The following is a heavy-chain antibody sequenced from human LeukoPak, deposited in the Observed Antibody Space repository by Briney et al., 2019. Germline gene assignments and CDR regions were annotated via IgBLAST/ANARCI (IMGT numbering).Heavy chain of an antibody. Sequence: GGSLRLSCAASGFTFSTYSMNWVRQAPGEGLEWLSSISSRSNYIYYADSLRGRFTISRDNAKNSLYLQMNSLRAEDTAVYYCARGDSWGFFDYWGQGTLVTVSS. CDR1: GFTFSTYS. V-gene: IGHV3-21*01. CDR3: ARGDSWGFFDY. CDR2: ISSRSNYI. J-gene: IGHJ4*02. D-gene: IGHD1-26*01.